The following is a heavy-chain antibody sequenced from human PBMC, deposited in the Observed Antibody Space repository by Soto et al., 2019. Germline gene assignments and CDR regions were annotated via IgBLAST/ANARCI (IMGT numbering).Heavy chain of an antibody. Sequence: SDTLSLTCTVSGCSISSSSYYWGWIRQPPGKGLEWIGSIYYSGSTYYNPSLKSRVTISVDKSKNQFSLKLSSVTAADTAVYYCARAHPYYDFWSGHAGANWFDPWGQGTLVTVS. CDR2: IYYSGST. CDR3: ARAHPYYDFWSGHAGANWFDP. CDR1: GCSISSSSYY. V-gene: IGHV4-39*07. J-gene: IGHJ5*02. D-gene: IGHD3-3*01.